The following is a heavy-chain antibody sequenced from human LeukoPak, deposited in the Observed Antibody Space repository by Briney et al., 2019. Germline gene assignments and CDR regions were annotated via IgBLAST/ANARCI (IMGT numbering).Heavy chain of an antibody. D-gene: IGHD6-6*01. J-gene: IGHJ6*03. CDR1: GGTFSSYA. Sequence: ASVKVSCKASGGTFSSYAISWVRQAPGQGLEWMGGIIPIFSTANYTQKFQGRVTITTDESTSTAYMELSSLRSEDTAVYYCARAPYSSSSRGYYYYYMDVWGKGTTVTVSS. CDR2: IIPIFSTA. V-gene: IGHV1-69*05. CDR3: ARAPYSSSSRGYYYYYMDV.